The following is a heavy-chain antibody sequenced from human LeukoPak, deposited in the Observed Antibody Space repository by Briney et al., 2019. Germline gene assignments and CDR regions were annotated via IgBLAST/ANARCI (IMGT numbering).Heavy chain of an antibody. V-gene: IGHV1-46*01. J-gene: IGHJ3*02. CDR2: INPSGGST. CDR1: GYTFISYY. D-gene: IGHD4-11*01. Sequence: ASVKVSCKASGYTFISYYIHWVRQAPGQGLEWMGIINPSGGSTRYAQKFQGRVTMTRDTSTGTIYMELGSLRSEDTAVYFCARDSGTVSDAFDIWGQGTMVTVSS. CDR3: ARDSGTVSDAFDI.